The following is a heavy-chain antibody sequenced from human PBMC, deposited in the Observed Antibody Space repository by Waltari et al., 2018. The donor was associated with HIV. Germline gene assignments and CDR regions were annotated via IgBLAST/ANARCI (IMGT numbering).Heavy chain of an antibody. CDR1: GFTFSSYA. D-gene: IGHD2-15*01. J-gene: IGHJ4*02. CDR2: ISGSGGST. V-gene: IGHV3-23*04. Sequence: EVQLVASGGGLVQPGGSLGLSCSASGFTFSSYAMSWVRHAPGKGLEWVSAISGSGGSTYYADSVKGRFTISRDNSKNTLYLQMNSLRAEDTAVYYCAAKGWGYCSGGSCYTLDYWGQGTLVTVSS. CDR3: AAKGWGYCSGGSCYTLDY.